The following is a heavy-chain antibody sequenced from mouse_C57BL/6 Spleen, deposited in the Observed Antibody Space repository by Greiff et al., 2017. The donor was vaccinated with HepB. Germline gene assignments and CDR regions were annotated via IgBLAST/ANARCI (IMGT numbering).Heavy chain of an antibody. J-gene: IGHJ4*01. Sequence: EVMLVESGGGLVQPGGSLKLSCAASGFTFSDYGMAWVRQAPRKGPEWVAFISNLAYSSYYADTVTGRFTISRENAKNTLYLEMSSLRSEDTAMYYCARHLLRDYYAMDYWGQGTSVTVSS. CDR1: GFTFSDYG. CDR3: ARHLLRDYYAMDY. V-gene: IGHV5-15*01. CDR2: ISNLAYSS. D-gene: IGHD1-1*01.